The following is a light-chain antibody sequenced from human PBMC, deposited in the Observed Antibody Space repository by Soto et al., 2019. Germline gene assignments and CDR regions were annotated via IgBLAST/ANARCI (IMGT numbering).Light chain of an antibody. V-gene: IGLV2-14*01. CDR3: ISYTSSSTWV. CDR1: SSDVGGYKY. Sequence: QSVLTQPASVSGSPGQSITISCTGSSSDVGGYKYVSWYQQHPGKAPQLMIYEDTNRPSGVSNRFSGSKSGNTASLIISGLQAEDEADYYCISYTSSSTWVFGGGTKLTVL. CDR2: EDT. J-gene: IGLJ3*02.